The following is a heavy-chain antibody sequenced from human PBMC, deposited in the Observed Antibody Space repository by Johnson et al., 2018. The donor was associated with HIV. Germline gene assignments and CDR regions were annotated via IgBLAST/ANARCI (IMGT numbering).Heavy chain of an antibody. J-gene: IGHJ3*02. D-gene: IGHD3-22*01. V-gene: IGHV3-30*04. Sequence: WVRQAPGTGLEWVAVISSDGSINYYGDSVNGRFTISRDNSKNTLYLQINSLRAEDTAVYYCARDFSYYYDIGHAFDIWGQGTMVTVSS. CDR2: ISSDGSIN. CDR3: ARDFSYYYDIGHAFDI.